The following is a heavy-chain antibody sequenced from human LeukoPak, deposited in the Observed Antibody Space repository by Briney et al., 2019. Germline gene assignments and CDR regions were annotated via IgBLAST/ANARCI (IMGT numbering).Heavy chain of an antibody. V-gene: IGHV1-69*01. CDR1: GGTFSSYA. J-gene: IGHJ4*02. CDR3: ARDWDYGGNERSLDY. D-gene: IGHD4-23*01. CDR2: IIPIFGTA. Sequence: SVKASCKASGGTFSSYAISWVRQAPGQGLEWMGGIIPIFGTANYAQKFQGRVTITADESTSTAYMELSSLRSEDTAVYYCARDWDYGGNERSLDYWGQGTLVTVSS.